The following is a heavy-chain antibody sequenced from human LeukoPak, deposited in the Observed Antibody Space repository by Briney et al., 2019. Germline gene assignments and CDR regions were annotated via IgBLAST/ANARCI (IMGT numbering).Heavy chain of an antibody. CDR2: IYYSGST. J-gene: IGHJ4*02. D-gene: IGHD5-18*01. CDR1: GGSISSSSYY. Sequence: PSETLSLTCTVSGGSISSSSYYWGWIRHPPGKGLEWIGSIYYSGSTYYNPSLKSRVTISVDTSKNQFSLKLSSVTAADTAVYYCARRRYSYGPFFDYWGQGTLVTVSS. CDR3: ARRRYSYGPFFDY. V-gene: IGHV4-39*01.